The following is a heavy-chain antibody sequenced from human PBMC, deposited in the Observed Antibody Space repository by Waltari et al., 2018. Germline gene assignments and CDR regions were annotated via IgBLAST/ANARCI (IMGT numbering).Heavy chain of an antibody. J-gene: IGHJ3*01. CDR3: ATLGAYLGAFDV. D-gene: IGHD3-16*01. V-gene: IGHV3-53*02. CDR2: IYAGGGS. Sequence: EVQLVETGGGLIQPGGSLRLSCAVSGFIVSSNYMSWVRQAPGKGLEWVSVIYAGGGSYSADSVRGRFTSSRDNSKNTLYLEMNTLRADDTAAYYCATLGAYLGAFDVWGQGTMVTVSS. CDR1: GFIVSSNY.